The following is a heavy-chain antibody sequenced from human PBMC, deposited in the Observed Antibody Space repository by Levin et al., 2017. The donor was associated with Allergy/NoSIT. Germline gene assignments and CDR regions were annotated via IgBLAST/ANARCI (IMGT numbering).Heavy chain of an antibody. D-gene: IGHD3/OR15-3a*01. CDR2: IGTAGDT. J-gene: IGHJ4*02. CDR1: GFTFSTYD. Sequence: PGGSLRLSCAASGFTFSTYDMHWVRQPTGKGLEWVPAIGTAGDTYYPGSTRGRFTLSRENGRNSLHLQMNSLRAEDTAMYYCARGSGTLFDYWGQGTLVTVSS. V-gene: IGHV3-13*01. CDR3: ARGSGTLFDY.